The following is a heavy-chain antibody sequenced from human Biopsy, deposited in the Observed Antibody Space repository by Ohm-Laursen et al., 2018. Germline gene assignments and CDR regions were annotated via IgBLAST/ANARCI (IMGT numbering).Heavy chain of an antibody. Sequence: SLRLSCAASGFTFYSFAMSWIRQAPGKGLGWVAGVGGSGDITYYADSVAGRFTISRDNSKNTLYLHMNSLRVEDTAVYYCAKADPSLWGEYRALSPSSFDHWGQGALVIVSS. D-gene: IGHD3-16*01. CDR2: VGGSGDIT. V-gene: IGHV3-23*01. CDR1: GFTFYSFA. J-gene: IGHJ4*02. CDR3: AKADPSLWGEYRALSPSSFDH.